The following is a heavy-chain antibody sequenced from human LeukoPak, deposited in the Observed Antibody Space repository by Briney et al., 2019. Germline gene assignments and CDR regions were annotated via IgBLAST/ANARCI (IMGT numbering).Heavy chain of an antibody. J-gene: IGHJ5*02. CDR2: INHSGST. CDR3: ARLAGTGTP. Sequence: SETLSLTCAVYGGSFSGYYWSWIRQPPGKGLEWIGEINHSGSTNYNPSLKSRVTMSVDTSKNQFSLKLSSVTAADTAVYYCARLAGTGTPWGQGTLVTVSS. D-gene: IGHD1-1*01. V-gene: IGHV4-34*01. CDR1: GGSFSGYY.